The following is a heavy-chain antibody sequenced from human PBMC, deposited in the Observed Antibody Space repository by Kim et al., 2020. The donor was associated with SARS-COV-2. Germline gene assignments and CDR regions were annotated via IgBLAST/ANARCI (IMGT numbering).Heavy chain of an antibody. V-gene: IGHV1-69*13. J-gene: IGHJ4*02. CDR1: GGTFSSYA. CDR2: IIPIFGTA. D-gene: IGHD3-3*01. CDR3: ARGSTPYYDFWSGDY. Sequence: SVKVSCKASGGTFSSYAISWVRQAPGQGLEWMGGIIPIFGTANYAQKFQGRVTITADESTSTAYMELSSLRSEDTAVYYCARGSTPYYDFWSGDYWGQGTLVTVSS.